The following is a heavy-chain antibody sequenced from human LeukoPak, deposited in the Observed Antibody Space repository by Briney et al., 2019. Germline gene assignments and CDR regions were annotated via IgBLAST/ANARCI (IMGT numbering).Heavy chain of an antibody. V-gene: IGHV3-48*01. CDR1: GFSFSSFN. CDR3: ARQGNSGSFDY. J-gene: IGHJ4*02. CDR2: ISSSSSTI. D-gene: IGHD5-12*01. Sequence: PGGSLRLSCAASGFSFSSFNMNWVRQAPGKGLEWVSYISSSSSTIYYADSVKGRFTISRDNSKNTLYLQMNSLRAEDTAVYYCARQGNSGSFDYWGQGTLVTVSS.